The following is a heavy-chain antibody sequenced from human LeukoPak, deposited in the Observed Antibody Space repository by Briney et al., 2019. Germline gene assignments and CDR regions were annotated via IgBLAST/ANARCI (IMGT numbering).Heavy chain of an antibody. V-gene: IGHV3-30*18. CDR1: GFTFSSYG. J-gene: IGHJ2*01. CDR3: AKPNYGDPISSFDL. D-gene: IGHD4-17*01. Sequence: GGSLRLSCAASGFTFSSYGMHCVRPAPGKGPEWVAVISYDGSNKYYADSVKGRFTISRENSKNTLYLQMNSLRAEDTAVYYCAKPNYGDPISSFDLWGRGTLVTVSS. CDR2: ISYDGSNK.